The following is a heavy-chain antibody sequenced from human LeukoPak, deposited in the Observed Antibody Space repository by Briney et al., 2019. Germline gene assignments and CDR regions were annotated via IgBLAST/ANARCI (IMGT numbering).Heavy chain of an antibody. J-gene: IGHJ4*02. Sequence: PSETLSLTCAVYGGSFSGYYWSWIRQPPGKGLEWIGEINHSGSTNYNPSLKSRVTISVDTSKNQFSLKLSSVTAADTAVYYCARGRNGYCSGGSCSGLGYWGQGTQVTVSS. CDR3: ARGRNGYCSGGSCSGLGY. CDR2: INHSGST. D-gene: IGHD2-15*01. CDR1: GGSFSGYY. V-gene: IGHV4-34*01.